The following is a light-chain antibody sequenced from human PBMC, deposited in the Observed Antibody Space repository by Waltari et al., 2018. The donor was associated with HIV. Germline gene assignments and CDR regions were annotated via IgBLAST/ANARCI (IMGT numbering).Light chain of an antibody. CDR2: DAS. Sequence: EIVLTQSPATLSLSPGERATLSCRASQSVSTYLAWYQQKPGQAPRLLIYDASNRATGIPARFSGSGSGTDFTLTISSLEPEDFAVYYCQLRSNWPPTVTFGQGTKVEIK. J-gene: IGKJ1*01. V-gene: IGKV3-11*01. CDR3: QLRSNWPPTVT. CDR1: QSVSTY.